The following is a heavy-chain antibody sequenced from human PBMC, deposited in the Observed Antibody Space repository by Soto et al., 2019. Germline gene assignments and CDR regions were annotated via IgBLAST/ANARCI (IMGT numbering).Heavy chain of an antibody. V-gene: IGHV3-30*18. D-gene: IGHD3-10*01. Sequence: GGSLRLSCAASGFTFSSYGMHWVRQAPGKGLEWVAVISYDGSNKYYADSVKGRFTISRDNSKNTLYLQMNSLRAEDTAVYYCAKEGGITMVRGVIMRGRYYYYGMDVWGQGTTVTVSS. CDR2: ISYDGSNK. CDR1: GFTFSSYG. J-gene: IGHJ6*02. CDR3: AKEGGITMVRGVIMRGRYYYYGMDV.